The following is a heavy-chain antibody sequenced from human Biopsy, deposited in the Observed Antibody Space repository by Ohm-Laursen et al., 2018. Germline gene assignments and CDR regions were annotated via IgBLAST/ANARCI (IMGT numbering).Heavy chain of an antibody. CDR2: IYNSGST. CDR3: ARATNSTGWPYYYFYGMDV. V-gene: IGHV4-59*01. Sequence: SETLSLTCIVSGGSMSSYYWTWIRQPPGKGLEWIGYIYNSGSTNYSPSLKSRVTISVDTSKNQFSLRLNSVTAADTAVYYCARATNSTGWPYYYFYGMDVWGQGTTVTVSS. D-gene: IGHD2/OR15-2a*01. CDR1: GGSMSSYY. J-gene: IGHJ6*02.